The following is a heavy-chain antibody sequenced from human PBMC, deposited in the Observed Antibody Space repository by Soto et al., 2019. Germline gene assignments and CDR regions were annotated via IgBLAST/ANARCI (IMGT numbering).Heavy chain of an antibody. Sequence: GGSLRLSCAASGFSVSSNYMSWVRQAPGKGLEWVSVIYSGGGTYYADSVKGRFTISRDNSKNTLYLQMNSLRAEDTAVYYCARAPAPLYSSSWYYFDYWGQGTLVTVSS. J-gene: IGHJ4*02. CDR2: IYSGGGT. V-gene: IGHV3-66*01. D-gene: IGHD6-13*01. CDR1: GFSVSSNY. CDR3: ARAPAPLYSSSWYYFDY.